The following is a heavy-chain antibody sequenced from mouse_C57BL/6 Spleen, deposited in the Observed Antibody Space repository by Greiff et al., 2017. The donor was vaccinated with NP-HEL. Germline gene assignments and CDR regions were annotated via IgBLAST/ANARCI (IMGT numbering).Heavy chain of an antibody. CDR2: IDPSDSET. J-gene: IGHJ1*03. Sequence: QVQLQQPGAELVRPGSSVKLSCKASGYTFTSYWMHWVKQRPIQGLEWIGNIDPSDSETHYNQKFKDKATLTVDKSSSTAYMQLSSLTSEDSAVYYCARGLRPWYFDVWGTGTTVTVSS. D-gene: IGHD1-1*01. CDR3: ARGLRPWYFDV. V-gene: IGHV1-52*01. CDR1: GYTFTSYW.